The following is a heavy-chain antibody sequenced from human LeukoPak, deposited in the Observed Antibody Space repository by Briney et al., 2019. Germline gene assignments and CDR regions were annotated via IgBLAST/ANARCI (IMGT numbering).Heavy chain of an antibody. V-gene: IGHV1-69*13. CDR1: GGTFSSYA. CDR2: TIPIFGTA. Sequence: ASVKVSCKGSGGTFSSYAISWVRQAPGQGLEWMGGTIPIFGTANYAQKFQGRVTITADESTSTAYMELSSLRSEDTAVYYCATTPPYSSGWYSEYWFDPWGQGTLVTVS. D-gene: IGHD6-19*01. CDR3: ATTPPYSSGWYSEYWFDP. J-gene: IGHJ5*02.